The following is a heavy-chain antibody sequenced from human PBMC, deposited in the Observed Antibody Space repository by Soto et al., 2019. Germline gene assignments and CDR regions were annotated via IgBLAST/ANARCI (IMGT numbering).Heavy chain of an antibody. CDR1: GYTFTSYG. V-gene: IGHV1-18*01. CDR3: XXXXLNSYHSGMDV. CDR2: ISAYNGNT. J-gene: IGHJ6*02. Sequence: QVQLVQSGAAVKKPGASVKVSCKASGYTFTSYGFSWVRQAPGQGLEWMGWISAYNGNTNYAQKLQGRGTMTTDRXXXXXXXXXXXXXXXXXXXXXXXXXXLNSYHSGMDVWGQGTTVTVSS.